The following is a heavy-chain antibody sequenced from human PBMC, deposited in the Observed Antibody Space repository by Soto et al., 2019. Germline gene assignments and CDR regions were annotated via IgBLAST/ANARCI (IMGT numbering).Heavy chain of an antibody. CDR2: IYYSGST. V-gene: IGHV4-59*08. D-gene: IGHD3-9*01. J-gene: IGHJ4*02. CDR3: ARRIDILTGYYLDY. Sequence: SETLSLTCTVSGGSISSYYWSWIRQPPGKGLEWIGYIYYSGSTNYNPSLKSRVTISVDTSKNQFSLKLSSVTAADTAVYYCARRIDILTGYYLDYWGQGTLVTVSS. CDR1: GGSISSYY.